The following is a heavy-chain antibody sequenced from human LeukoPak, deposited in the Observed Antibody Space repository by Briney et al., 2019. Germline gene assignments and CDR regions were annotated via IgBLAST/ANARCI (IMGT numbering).Heavy chain of an antibody. J-gene: IGHJ4*02. Sequence: ASVKVSCKASGYTFTNNYMHWVRQAPGQGLEWMGVIHPSGGGTNQAPKFQGRLTMTRDTSTATVFMELSSLTSEDTATYYCARMEMDPAMVTKFFDYWGQGTLVTVSS. D-gene: IGHD5-18*01. CDR2: IHPSGGGT. CDR3: ARMEMDPAMVTKFFDY. CDR1: GYTFTNNY. V-gene: IGHV1-46*01.